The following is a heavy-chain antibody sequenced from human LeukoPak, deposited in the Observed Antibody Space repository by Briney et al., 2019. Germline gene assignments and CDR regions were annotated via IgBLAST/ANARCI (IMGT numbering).Heavy chain of an antibody. Sequence: SETLSLTCSVSGASINSHYWTWIRQPAGKGLEWIGRIYISGSTNYSPSLKSRVTMSVDTSKNQFSLNLISVTAADTAVYYCARALNPLPGTYYFDYWGQGTLATVSS. J-gene: IGHJ4*02. V-gene: IGHV4-4*07. CDR3: ARALNPLPGTYYFDY. CDR2: IYISGST. D-gene: IGHD2-15*01. CDR1: GASINSHY.